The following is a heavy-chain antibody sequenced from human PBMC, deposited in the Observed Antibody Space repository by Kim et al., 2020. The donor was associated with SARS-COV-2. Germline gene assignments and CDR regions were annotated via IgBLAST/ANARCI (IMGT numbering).Heavy chain of an antibody. Sequence: SETLSPTCTVSGGSISSYYWSWIRQPPGKGLEWIGYIYYSGSTNYNPSLKSRVTISVDTSKNQFSLRLSSVTAADTAVYFCARGKEGYITSGDVDYWGQG. CDR1: GGSISSYY. V-gene: IGHV4-59*01. D-gene: IGHD2-2*01. CDR2: IYYSGST. CDR3: ARGKEGYITSGDVDY. J-gene: IGHJ4*02.